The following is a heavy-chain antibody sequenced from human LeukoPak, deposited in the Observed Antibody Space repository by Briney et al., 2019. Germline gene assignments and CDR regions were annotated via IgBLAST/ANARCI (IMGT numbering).Heavy chain of an antibody. D-gene: IGHD4-23*01. V-gene: IGHV4-59*01. CDR2: ISYSGYT. J-gene: IGHJ4*02. CDR1: GGSIRSYY. CDR3: ARGRNDNGGMFFDS. Sequence: SKTLSLTCTVSGGSIRSYYWSWIRQAPGKGLEWIGFISYSGYTSYSPSLKSRVAISVDTSKSQFSLRLSSMTAADTAIYYCARGRNDNGGMFFDSWAQGTLVTVSP.